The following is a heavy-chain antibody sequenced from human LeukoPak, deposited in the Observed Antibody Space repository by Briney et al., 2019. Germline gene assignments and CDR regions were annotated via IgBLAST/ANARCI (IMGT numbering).Heavy chain of an antibody. CDR2: TIPILGIA. V-gene: IGHV1-69*04. CDR1: GGTFSSYA. CDR3: ARVRYYYDSSGHGMDV. Sequence: SVKVSCKASGGTFSSYAISWVRQAPGQGLEWMGRTIPILGIANYAQKFQGRVTITADKSTSTAYMELSSLRSEDTAVYYCARVRYYYDSSGHGMDVWGQGTTVTVSS. J-gene: IGHJ6*02. D-gene: IGHD3-22*01.